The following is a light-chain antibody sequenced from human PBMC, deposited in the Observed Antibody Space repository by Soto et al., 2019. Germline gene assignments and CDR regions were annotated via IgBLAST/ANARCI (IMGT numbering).Light chain of an antibody. V-gene: IGKV1-8*01. CDR3: QQYYSYPRT. CDR2: AAS. Sequence: AIRITHSPSSLSASTGDRVTITCRPSQGISSYLAWYQQKPGKAPKLLIYAASTLQSGVPSRFSGSGSGTDFTLTISCLQSEDFATYYCQQYYSYPRTLGQGTKVDIK. CDR1: QGISSY. J-gene: IGKJ1*01.